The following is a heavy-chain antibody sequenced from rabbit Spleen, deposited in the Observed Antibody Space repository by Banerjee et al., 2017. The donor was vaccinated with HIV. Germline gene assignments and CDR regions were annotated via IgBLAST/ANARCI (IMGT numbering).Heavy chain of an antibody. CDR1: GVSFSYSSY. D-gene: IGHD1-1*01. CDR2: IDAGSSGFT. Sequence: QSLEESGGDLVKPGASLTLTCTASGVSFSYSSYICWVRQAPGKGLEWIACIDAGSSGFTYHASWAKGRFTISKTSSTTVTLQMTSLTAADTATYFCARDSSSSFSSYGMDLWGPGTLVTVS. CDR3: ARDSSSSFSSYGMDL. V-gene: IGHV1S40*01. J-gene: IGHJ6*01.